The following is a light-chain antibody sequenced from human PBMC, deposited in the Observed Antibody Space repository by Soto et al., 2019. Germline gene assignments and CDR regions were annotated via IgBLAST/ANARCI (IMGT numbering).Light chain of an antibody. J-gene: IGLJ2*01. V-gene: IGLV2-14*01. CDR2: EVS. Sequence: QSALTQPASVSGSPGQSITISCTGTSSDIGDYNFVSWYQQHPGKAPKLIIYEVSNRPSGVSNRFSAPKSGNTASLTISGLQAQDEADYYCISYRRSDTLVFGGGTKLTVL. CDR3: ISYRRSDTLV. CDR1: SSDIGDYNF.